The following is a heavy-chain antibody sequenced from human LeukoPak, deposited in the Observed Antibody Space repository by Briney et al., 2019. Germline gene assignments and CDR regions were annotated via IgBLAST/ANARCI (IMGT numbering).Heavy chain of an antibody. CDR2: ISAYNSNT. V-gene: IGHV1-18*01. D-gene: IGHD4-17*01. J-gene: IGHJ5*02. CDR1: GYTFTSYG. CDR3: AREGYGDNVGNWFDP. Sequence: ASVKVSCKASGYTFTSYGISWVRQAPGQGLEWMGWISAYNSNTNYAQKLQGRVTMTTDTSTSTAYMELRSLRSDDTAVYYCAREGYGDNVGNWFDPWGQGTLVTVSS.